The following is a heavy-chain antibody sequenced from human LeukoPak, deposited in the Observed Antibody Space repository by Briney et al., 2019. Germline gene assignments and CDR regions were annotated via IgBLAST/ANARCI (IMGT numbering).Heavy chain of an antibody. V-gene: IGHV3-30*02. CDR3: AKDHSGYSYGYSNYFDY. CDR2: VHFDGSSK. D-gene: IGHD5-18*01. CDR1: GFTFSSYG. J-gene: IGHJ4*02. Sequence: GGSLRLSCAASGFTFSSYGMHWVRQAPGKGLEWVAFVHFDGSSKYYEDSVKGRFTISRDNSKNTLYLQMNSLRAEDTAVYYCAKDHSGYSYGYSNYFDYWGQGTLVTVSS.